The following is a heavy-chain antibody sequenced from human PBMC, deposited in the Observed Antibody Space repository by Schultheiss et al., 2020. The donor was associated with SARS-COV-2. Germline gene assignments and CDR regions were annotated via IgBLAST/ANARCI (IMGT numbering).Heavy chain of an antibody. J-gene: IGHJ5*02. CDR1: GFTFSSYS. Sequence: GGSLRLSCAASGFTFSSYSMNWVRQAPGKGLEWVSAISGSGGSTYYADSVKGRFTISRDNSKNRLYLQMSSLRPEDTSVYYCVKERLCTNGVCYTGNRFDPWGQGTLVTVSS. CDR3: VKERLCTNGVCYTGNRFDP. V-gene: IGHV3-64D*06. D-gene: IGHD2-8*01. CDR2: ISGSGGST.